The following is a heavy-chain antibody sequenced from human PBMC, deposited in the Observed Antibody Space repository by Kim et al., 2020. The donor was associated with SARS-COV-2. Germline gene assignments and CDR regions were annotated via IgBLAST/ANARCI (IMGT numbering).Heavy chain of an antibody. V-gene: IGHV3-72*01. J-gene: IGHJ4*02. Sequence: SAASVKGRFTVSRDDSKNSLYLQMNSLKTEDTAVYYCARVLARDGYTFDYWGQGTLVTVSS. CDR3: ARVLARDGYTFDY. D-gene: IGHD5-12*01.